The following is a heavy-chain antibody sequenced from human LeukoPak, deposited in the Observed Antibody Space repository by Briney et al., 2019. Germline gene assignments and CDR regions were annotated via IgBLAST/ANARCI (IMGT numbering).Heavy chain of an antibody. J-gene: IGHJ5*02. D-gene: IGHD3-3*01. CDR2: ISAYNGNT. Sequence: GASVKVSCKASGYTFTSYGISWVRQAPGQGLEWMGWISAYNGNTNYAQKLQGRVTMTTDTSTSTAYMELRSLRSDDTAVYYCARGHDFRGRSNWFDPWGQGTLVTVSS. V-gene: IGHV1-18*01. CDR1: GYTFTSYG. CDR3: ARGHDFRGRSNWFDP.